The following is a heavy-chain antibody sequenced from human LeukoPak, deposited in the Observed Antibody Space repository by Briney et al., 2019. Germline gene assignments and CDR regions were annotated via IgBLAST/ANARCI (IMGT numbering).Heavy chain of an antibody. Sequence: RSSETLSLTCAVYGGSFSGYYWSWIRQPPGKGLEWIGEINHSGSTNYNPSLKSRVTISVDTSKNQFSLKLSSVTAADTAVYYCARGERIAVAGYYFDYWGQGTLVTVSS. V-gene: IGHV4-34*01. CDR1: GGSFSGYY. D-gene: IGHD6-19*01. CDR3: ARGERIAVAGYYFDY. CDR2: INHSGST. J-gene: IGHJ4*02.